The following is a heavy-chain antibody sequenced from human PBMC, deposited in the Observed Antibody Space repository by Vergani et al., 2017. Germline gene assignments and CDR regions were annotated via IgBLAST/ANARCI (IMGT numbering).Heavy chain of an antibody. CDR2: TSTDGST. J-gene: IGHJ6*03. CDR3: ARETVVAAWDGYRFHYMDV. D-gene: IGHD2-15*01. V-gene: IGHV4-61*02. CDR1: GGAVNSGSNF. Sequence: QVQLQESAPGLVKPSQTLSLTCSVSGGAVNSGSNFWTWIRQPAGKGLEWLGRTSTDGSTNYNPSLKSRVTVSVDTSKTQISLRMTAVTAEDTADYYCARETVVAAWDGYRFHYMDVWGEGTTVTVSS.